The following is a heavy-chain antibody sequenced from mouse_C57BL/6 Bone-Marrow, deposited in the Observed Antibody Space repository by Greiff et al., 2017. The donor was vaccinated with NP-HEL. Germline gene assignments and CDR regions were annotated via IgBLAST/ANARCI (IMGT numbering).Heavy chain of an antibody. Sequence: EVQLQQSGPVLVKPGASVKMSCKASGYTFTDYYMNWVKQSHGKSLEWIGVINPYNGGTSYNQKFKGKATLTVDKPASTAYMELNSLTSEDSAVYYCAINWDWYFDVWGTGTTVTVSS. CDR2: INPYNGGT. CDR3: AINWDWYFDV. V-gene: IGHV1-19*01. D-gene: IGHD4-1*02. J-gene: IGHJ1*03. CDR1: GYTFTDYY.